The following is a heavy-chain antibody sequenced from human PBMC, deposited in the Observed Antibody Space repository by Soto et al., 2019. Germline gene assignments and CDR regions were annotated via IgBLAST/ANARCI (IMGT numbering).Heavy chain of an antibody. CDR2: VYSTGGV. CDR3: ARDLSGTGLDI. J-gene: IGHJ6*02. Sequence: QLQLHESGPGLLKPSETLSLTCNVSGDYIGRFYWSWIRQSAGKGLEWIGRVYSTGGVTYNPALKGRVTSSLDRSNNHGSLEMNSVTAADRAVYFCARDLSGTGLDIWGRGTRVSVSS. D-gene: IGHD1-26*01. V-gene: IGHV4-4*07. CDR1: GDYIGRFY.